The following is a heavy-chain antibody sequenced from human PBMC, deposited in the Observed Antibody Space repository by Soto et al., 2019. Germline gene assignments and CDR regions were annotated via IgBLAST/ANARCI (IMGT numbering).Heavy chain of an antibody. V-gene: IGHV1-2*02. CDR1: GYTFTAYY. J-gene: IGHJ6*02. CDR3: ARGSVASAAKPTGMDV. D-gene: IGHD6-13*01. Sequence: QVQLVQSGAEVKKPGASVKVSCKASGYTFTAYYVHWVRQAPGQEFEWMGWLRPNGGSTDFAREFQGRFTMTWDTSISTAYMELSSLTSDDTAVYYCARGSVASAAKPTGMDVWGQGTTVTVSS. CDR2: LRPNGGST.